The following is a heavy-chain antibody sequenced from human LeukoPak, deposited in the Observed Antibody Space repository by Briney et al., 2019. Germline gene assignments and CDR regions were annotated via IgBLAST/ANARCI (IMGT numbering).Heavy chain of an antibody. Sequence: GGSLRLSCAASGFTFSSYWMHWVRQAPGKGLVWVSRINNDESHTTYADSVKGRFTISRDNAKNTLYLQMNSLRVEDTAVYYCARDQSSSWYVAWFDPWGQGTLITVSS. D-gene: IGHD6-13*01. J-gene: IGHJ5*02. CDR1: GFTFSSYW. V-gene: IGHV3-74*01. CDR3: ARDQSSSWYVAWFDP. CDR2: INNDESHT.